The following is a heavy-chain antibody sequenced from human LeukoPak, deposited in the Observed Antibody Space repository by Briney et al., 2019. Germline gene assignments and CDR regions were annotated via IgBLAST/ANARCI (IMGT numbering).Heavy chain of an antibody. J-gene: IGHJ6*03. CDR3: AKDAGGFYYYYMGV. V-gene: IGHV3-9*01. CDR1: GFTFDDYA. Sequence: GGSLRLSCAASGFTFDDYAMHWVRQAPGKGLEWVSGISWNSGTIGYADSVKGRFTISRDNARNSLYLQMNSLRAEDTALYYCAKDAGGFYYYYMGVWGKGTTVTISS. D-gene: IGHD3-16*01. CDR2: ISWNSGTI.